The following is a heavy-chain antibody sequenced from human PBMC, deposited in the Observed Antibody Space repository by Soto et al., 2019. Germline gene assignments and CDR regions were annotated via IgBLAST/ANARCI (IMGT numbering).Heavy chain of an antibody. D-gene: IGHD3-22*01. CDR3: ARGWGYDSTDYYYAY. CDR1: GGSFNRHT. Sequence: QVQLVQSGAKVRKPGSSVRVSCKASGGSFNRHTISWVRQAPGQGLEWMGGIIPIFGTANHAQKFQGRVTIIADESTSTVYMELSSLRSDDTAIYYCARGWGYDSTDYYYAYWGQGTLVIVSS. V-gene: IGHV1-69*01. J-gene: IGHJ4*02. CDR2: IIPIFGTA.